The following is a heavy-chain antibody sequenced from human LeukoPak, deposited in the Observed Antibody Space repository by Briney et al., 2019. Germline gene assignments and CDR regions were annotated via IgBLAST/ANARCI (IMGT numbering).Heavy chain of an antibody. Sequence: PSETLSLTCAVYGGSFSGYYWSWIRQPPGKGLEWIGEINHSGSTNYNPSLKSRVTISVDTSKNQFSLKLSSVTAADTAVYYCARAGPYDSSAQRAGRPEDLNDYWGQGTLVTVSS. J-gene: IGHJ4*02. CDR1: GGSFSGYY. CDR2: INHSGST. V-gene: IGHV4-34*01. CDR3: ARAGPYDSSAQRAGRPEDLNDY. D-gene: IGHD3-22*01.